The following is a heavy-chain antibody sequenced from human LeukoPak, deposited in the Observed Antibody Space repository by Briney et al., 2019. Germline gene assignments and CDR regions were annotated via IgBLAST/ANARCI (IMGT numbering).Heavy chain of an antibody. CDR1: GGSISNYY. CDR3: ARAGRYGSPLGY. J-gene: IGHJ4*02. V-gene: IGHV4-4*07. Sequence: SETLSLTCSVSGGSISNYYWRWISQPAGKGLERIGRIYCSGITNYNPCLKSRVSMSVDTSKNQFSLKLTSVTAADTAVYYCARAGRYGSPLGYWGQGTLVTVSS. CDR2: IYCSGIT. D-gene: IGHD6-13*01.